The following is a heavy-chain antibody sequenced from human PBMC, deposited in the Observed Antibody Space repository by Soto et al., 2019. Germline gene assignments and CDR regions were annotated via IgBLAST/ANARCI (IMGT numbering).Heavy chain of an antibody. J-gene: IGHJ3*02. CDR3: AKDISRVISWAFDI. CDR1: GFTFDDYA. D-gene: IGHD3-3*02. CDR2: ISWNSGSI. V-gene: IGHV3-9*01. Sequence: GGSLRVSCAASGFTFDDYAMHWVRQAPGKGLEWVSGISWNSGSIGYADSVKGRFTISRDNAKNSLYLQMNSLRAEDTALYYCAKDISRVISWAFDIWGQATMVTVS.